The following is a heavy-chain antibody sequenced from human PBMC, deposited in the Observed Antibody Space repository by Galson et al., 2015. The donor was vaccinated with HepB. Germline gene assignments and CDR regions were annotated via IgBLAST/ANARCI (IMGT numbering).Heavy chain of an antibody. CDR3: AREADVDIVATPLDY. CDR1: GYTFTSYG. D-gene: IGHD5-12*01. V-gene: IGHV1-18*01. J-gene: IGHJ4*02. CDR2: ISAYNGNT. Sequence: SVKVSCKASGYTFTSYGISWVRQAPGQGLEWMGWISAYNGNTNYAQKLQGRVTMTTDTSTSTAYMELRSLRSDDTAVYYCAREADVDIVATPLDYWGQGTLVTVSS.